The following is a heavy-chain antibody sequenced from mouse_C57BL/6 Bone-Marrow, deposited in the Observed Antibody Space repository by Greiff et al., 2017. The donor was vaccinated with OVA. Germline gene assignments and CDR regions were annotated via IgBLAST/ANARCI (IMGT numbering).Heavy chain of an antibody. CDR3: ARSDGYYDYFDY. J-gene: IGHJ2*01. D-gene: IGHD2-3*01. CDR1: GYTFTDYY. CDR2: INPNNGGT. V-gene: IGHV1-26*01. Sequence: EVQLQQSGPELVKPGASVKISCKASGYTFTDYYMNWVKQSHGKSLEWIGDINPNNGGTSYNQKFKGKATLTVDKSSSTAYMELRSLTSEDSAVYYCARSDGYYDYFDYWGQGTTLTVSS.